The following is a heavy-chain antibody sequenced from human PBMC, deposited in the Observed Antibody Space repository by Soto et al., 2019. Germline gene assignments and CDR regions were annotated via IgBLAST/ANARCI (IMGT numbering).Heavy chain of an antibody. CDR3: ARIPYNWNYLYWFDP. Sequence: QVTLKESGPVLVQPTETLTLTCTVSGFSLSNARMGVSWIRQPPGKALEWLAHIFSNDEKSYSTSLKSRLTISKDTSKSQVVLTMTNMDPVDTATYYCARIPYNWNYLYWFDPWGQGTLVTVSS. D-gene: IGHD1-7*01. CDR1: GFSLSNARMG. J-gene: IGHJ5*02. V-gene: IGHV2-26*01. CDR2: IFSNDEK.